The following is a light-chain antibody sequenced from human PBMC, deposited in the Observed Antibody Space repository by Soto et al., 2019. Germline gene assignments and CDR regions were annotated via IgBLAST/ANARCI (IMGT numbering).Light chain of an antibody. V-gene: IGLV7-43*01. CDR1: TGAVTSGYY. CDR3: LLYHGGRKVNYV. Sequence: QAVVTQEPSLTVSPGGTVTLTCASSTGAVTSGYYPNWIQQKPGQAPRTLIYSTNKKHSWTPARFSGSLLGGKAALTLSGVQPEDEAEYYCLLYHGGRKVNYVFGTGTKVTVL. J-gene: IGLJ1*01. CDR2: STN.